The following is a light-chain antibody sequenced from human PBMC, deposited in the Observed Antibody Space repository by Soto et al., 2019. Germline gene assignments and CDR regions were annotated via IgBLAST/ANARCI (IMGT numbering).Light chain of an antibody. Sequence: EIVLTQSPATLSLSPGERATLSCRASQSVDSTYLAWYQQKPGQAPRLLIYCASSRATGIPDRFSGSGSGTDFTLTISRLEPEDFAVYYCQQYGSSLITFGQGTRLEIK. CDR1: QSVDSTY. V-gene: IGKV3-20*01. J-gene: IGKJ5*01. CDR2: CAS. CDR3: QQYGSSLIT.